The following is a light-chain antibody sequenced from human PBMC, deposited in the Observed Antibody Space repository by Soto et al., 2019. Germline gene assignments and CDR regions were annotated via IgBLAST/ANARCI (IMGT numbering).Light chain of an antibody. Sequence: EVVVTQSPVTLSLSPGERATLSCRASQSVSSYLAWYQQKPGQAPRLLIYDASNRATGIPVRFSGSGSGTDFTLTISSLEPEDFALYYCQQRNNWPITFGQGTRLEI. CDR3: QQRNNWPIT. V-gene: IGKV3-11*01. J-gene: IGKJ5*01. CDR2: DAS. CDR1: QSVSSY.